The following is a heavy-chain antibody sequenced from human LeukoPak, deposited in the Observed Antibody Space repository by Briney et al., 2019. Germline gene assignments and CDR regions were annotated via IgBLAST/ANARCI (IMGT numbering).Heavy chain of an antibody. CDR2: ISSSGSTI. J-gene: IGHJ4*02. CDR1: GFTFSSYE. CDR3: ATSYGGASGPGRVY. D-gene: IGHD1-26*01. V-gene: IGHV3-48*03. Sequence: QSGGSLRLSCAASGFTFSSYEMNWVRQAPGKGLEWVSYISSSGSTIYYADSVKGRFTISRDNAKNSLYLQMNSLRGEDTAVYDCATSYGGASGPGRVYWGQGSLVTVSS.